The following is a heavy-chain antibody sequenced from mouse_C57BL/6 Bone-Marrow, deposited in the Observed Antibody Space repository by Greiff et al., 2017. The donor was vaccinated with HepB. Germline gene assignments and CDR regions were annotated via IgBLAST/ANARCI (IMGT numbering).Heavy chain of an antibody. J-gene: IGHJ4*01. V-gene: IGHV3-6*01. CDR3: ARRYSNYFYAMDY. CDR2: ISYDGSN. CDR1: GYSITSGYY. D-gene: IGHD2-5*01. Sequence: EVKLVESGPGLVRPSQSLSLTCSVTGYSITSGYYWNWIRQFPGNKLEWMGYISYDGSNNYNPSLKNRISITRDTSKNQFFLKLNSVTTEDTATYYCARRYSNYFYAMDYWGQGTSVTVSS.